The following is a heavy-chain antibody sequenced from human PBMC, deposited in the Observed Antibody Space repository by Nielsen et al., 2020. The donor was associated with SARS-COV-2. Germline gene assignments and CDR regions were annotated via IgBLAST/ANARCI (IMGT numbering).Heavy chain of an antibody. CDR3: ARARAGIAADYYYYYGMDV. Sequence: GESPKISCAASGFTVSSNYMSWIRQAPGKGLEWVSYISSSGSTIYYADSVKGRFTISRDNAKNSLYLQMNSLRAEDTAVYYCARARAGIAADYYYYYGMDVWGQGTTVTVSS. CDR1: GFTVSSNY. V-gene: IGHV3-11*04. CDR2: ISSSGSTI. J-gene: IGHJ6*02. D-gene: IGHD6-13*01.